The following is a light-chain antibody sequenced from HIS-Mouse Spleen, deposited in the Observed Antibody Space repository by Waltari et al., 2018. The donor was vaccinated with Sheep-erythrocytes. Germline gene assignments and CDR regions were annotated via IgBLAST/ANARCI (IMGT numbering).Light chain of an antibody. J-gene: IGKJ2*01. CDR1: QSVSSSY. V-gene: IGKV3-20*01. CDR2: GAS. CDR3: QQYGSSPT. Sequence: EIVLTQSPGTLSLSPGERATLSCRASQSVSSSYLAWYQQKPGRAPRLLSYGASSRATGIPDRFSGSGSGTDFTLTISRLEPEDFAVYYCQQYGSSPTFGQGTKLEIK.